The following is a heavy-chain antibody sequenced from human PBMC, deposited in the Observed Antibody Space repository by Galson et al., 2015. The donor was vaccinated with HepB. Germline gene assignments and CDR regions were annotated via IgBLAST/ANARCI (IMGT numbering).Heavy chain of an antibody. CDR3: AKSLGSGSYYYAFDI. J-gene: IGHJ3*02. D-gene: IGHD1-26*01. CDR1: GFTFSSYG. V-gene: IGHV3-33*06. Sequence: SLRLSCAASGFTFSSYGMHWVRQAPGKGLEWVAVIWYDGSNKYYADSVKGRFTISRDNSKNTLYLQMNSLRAEDTAVYYCAKSLGSGSYYYAFDIWGQGTMVTVSS. CDR2: IWYDGSNK.